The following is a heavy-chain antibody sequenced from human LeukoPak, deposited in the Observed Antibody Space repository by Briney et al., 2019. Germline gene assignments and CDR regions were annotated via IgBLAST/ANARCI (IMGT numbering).Heavy chain of an antibody. V-gene: IGHV3-7*01. Sequence: HPGGSLRLSCAAFGFTLSDYWMSWVRQAPGKGLEWVANMDQDGSEENYVDSVKGRFTISRDDAKNSLYLQMSSLRAEDTAVYYCARESTEERPGCWGQGTLVTVSS. CDR1: GFTLSDYW. CDR3: ARESTEERPGC. CDR2: MDQDGSEE. J-gene: IGHJ4*02. D-gene: IGHD1-1*01.